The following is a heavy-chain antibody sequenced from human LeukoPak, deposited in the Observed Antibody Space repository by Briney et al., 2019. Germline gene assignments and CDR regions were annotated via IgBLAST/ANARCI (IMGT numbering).Heavy chain of an antibody. Sequence: PSETLSLTCTVSGGSISSGGYYWSWIRQHPGKGLEWIGYIYYSGSTYYNPSLKSRVTISVDTSKSQFSLKLSSVTAADTAVYYCARADFWSGYRYWGQGTLVTVSS. CDR1: GGSISSGGYY. CDR3: ARADFWSGYRY. CDR2: IYYSGST. J-gene: IGHJ4*02. D-gene: IGHD3-3*01. V-gene: IGHV4-31*03.